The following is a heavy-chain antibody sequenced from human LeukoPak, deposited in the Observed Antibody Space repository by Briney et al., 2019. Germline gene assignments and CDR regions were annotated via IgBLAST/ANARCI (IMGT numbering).Heavy chain of an antibody. CDR3: ARDSKDDKKHALGLRY. CDR2: SDHSGTT. Sequence: SETLSLTCAVYGESFSGYFWVWIRQPPGKGLEWIGQSDHSGTTNYNPSLKSRATVSVDTSKNQFSLRLTSVAAADMAVYFCARDSKDDKKHALGLRYWSQGTLVTVSS. D-gene: IGHD3-22*01. CDR1: GESFSGYF. J-gene: IGHJ4*02. V-gene: IGHV4-34*01.